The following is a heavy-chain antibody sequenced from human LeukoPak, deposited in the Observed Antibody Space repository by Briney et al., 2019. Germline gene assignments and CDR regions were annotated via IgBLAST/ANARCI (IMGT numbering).Heavy chain of an antibody. D-gene: IGHD1-26*01. Sequence: GGSLRLSCTASEFTITTYSMNWVRQAPGKGLEWVSSISSTSAYIYYADSAKGRFTISRDNSKNTVFLQMNSLRADDTAVYYCARGDGSDGPWVYYMDVWGKGTTVTISS. CDR2: ISSTSAYI. V-gene: IGHV3-21*04. CDR1: EFTITTYS. J-gene: IGHJ6*03. CDR3: ARGDGSDGPWVYYMDV.